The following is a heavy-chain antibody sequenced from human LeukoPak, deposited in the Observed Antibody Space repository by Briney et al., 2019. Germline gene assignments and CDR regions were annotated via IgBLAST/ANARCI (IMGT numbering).Heavy chain of an antibody. CDR2: INSDGSST. D-gene: IGHD6-19*01. CDR1: GFTFSSYW. V-gene: IGHV3-74*01. Sequence: PGGSLRLSCAASGFTFSSYWMHWLRQAPGKGLVWVSRINSDGSSTNYADSVRGRFTISRDNAKNTLYLQMNSLRAEDTAVYYCARGFDSSGWDFDYWGQGTLVTVSS. CDR3: ARGFDSSGWDFDY. J-gene: IGHJ4*02.